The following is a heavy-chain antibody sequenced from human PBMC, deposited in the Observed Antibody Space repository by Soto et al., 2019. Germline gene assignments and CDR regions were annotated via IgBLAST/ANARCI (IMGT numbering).Heavy chain of an antibody. Sequence: SVKVSCKASGGTFSSYTISWVRQAPGQGLEWMGRIIPILGIANYAQKFQGRVTITADKSTSTAYMELSSLRSEDTAVYYCARDYSYYDSSGYSFWFDPWGQGTLVTVSS. CDR3: ARDYSYYDSSGYSFWFDP. J-gene: IGHJ5*02. CDR1: GGTFSSYT. D-gene: IGHD3-22*01. V-gene: IGHV1-69*04. CDR2: IIPILGIA.